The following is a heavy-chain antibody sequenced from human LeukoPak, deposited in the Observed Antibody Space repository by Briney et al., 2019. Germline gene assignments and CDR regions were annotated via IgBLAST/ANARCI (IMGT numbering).Heavy chain of an antibody. J-gene: IGHJ4*02. Sequence: GGSLRLSCAASGFTFSSYGMNWVRQAPGKGLEWVSYIDSSGSSIHYADSVKGRFTISRDNAKNSLYLQMNSLRAEDTAVYHCARTKEMATISYFDSWGQGTLVTVFS. CDR3: ARTKEMATISYFDS. CDR1: GFTFSSYG. V-gene: IGHV3-48*04. CDR2: IDSSGSSI. D-gene: IGHD5-24*01.